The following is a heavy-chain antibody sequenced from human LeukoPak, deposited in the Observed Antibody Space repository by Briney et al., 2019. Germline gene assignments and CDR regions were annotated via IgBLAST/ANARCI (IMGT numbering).Heavy chain of an antibody. D-gene: IGHD3-10*01. Sequence: GGSLRLSCAASGFTFSDYYMSLSRQAPGKGLEWVSYISSSGSTIYYADSVKGRFTISRDNAKNSLYLQMNSLRAEDTAVYYCARGAHYYGSGSYYVDVWGKGTTVTISS. J-gene: IGHJ6*03. CDR1: GFTFSDYY. CDR3: ARGAHYYGSGSYYVDV. CDR2: ISSSGSTI. V-gene: IGHV3-11*01.